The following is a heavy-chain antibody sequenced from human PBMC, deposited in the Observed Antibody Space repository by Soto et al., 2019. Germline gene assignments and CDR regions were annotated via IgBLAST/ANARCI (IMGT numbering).Heavy chain of an antibody. Sequence: EVQLVESGGGLVKPGGSLRLSCAASGFTFSSYSMNWVRQAPGKGLEWVSSISSSSSYIYYVDSVKGRFTISRDNAKNSLYLQMNSLRAEDTAVYYCASIPYYDILTGYYWGQGTLVTVSS. V-gene: IGHV3-21*01. CDR2: ISSSSSYI. J-gene: IGHJ4*02. CDR1: GFTFSSYS. D-gene: IGHD3-9*01. CDR3: ASIPYYDILTGYY.